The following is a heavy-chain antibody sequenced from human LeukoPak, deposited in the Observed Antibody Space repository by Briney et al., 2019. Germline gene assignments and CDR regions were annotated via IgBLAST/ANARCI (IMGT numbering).Heavy chain of an antibody. CDR2: IDWANDR. V-gene: IGHV2-70*11. Sequence: SGPTLVNPTQTLTLTCTFSGFSLTTTKMSVSWVRQPPGKALEWLARIDWANDRYYSTSLKTRLTISKDTSKNQVVLTMAKMDPVDTATYFCARTPSTVLYGKSYYYFYMDVWGKGTTVTVSS. D-gene: IGHD3-16*01. CDR1: GFSLTTTKMS. CDR3: ARTPSTVLYGKSYYYFYMDV. J-gene: IGHJ6*03.